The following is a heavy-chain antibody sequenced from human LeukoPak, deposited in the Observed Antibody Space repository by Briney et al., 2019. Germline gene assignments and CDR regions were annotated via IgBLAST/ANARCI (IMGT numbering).Heavy chain of an antibody. D-gene: IGHD3-16*01. CDR1: GYTFTGHY. Sequence: ASVKVSCKASGYTFTGHYTHWVRQAPGQGLEWMGRITPNSGGTNYAQKFQDRLTMTRDTSITTAYMELNSLTSDDTAVYYCARGASGDYVWEDYWGQGTLVTVSS. CDR2: ITPNSGGT. V-gene: IGHV1-2*06. CDR3: ARGASGDYVWEDY. J-gene: IGHJ4*02.